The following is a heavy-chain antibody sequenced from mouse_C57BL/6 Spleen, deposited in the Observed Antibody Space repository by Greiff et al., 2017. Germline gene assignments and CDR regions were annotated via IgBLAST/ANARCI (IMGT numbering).Heavy chain of an antibody. J-gene: IGHJ1*03. CDR3: ARQDGNPYWYFDV. D-gene: IGHD2-1*01. CDR2: ISNLAYSI. Sequence: EVHLVESGGGLVQPGGSLKLSCAASGFTFSDYGMAWVRQAPRKGPEWVAFISNLAYSIYYADTVTGRFTISRENAKNTLYLEMSSLRSEDTAMYYCARQDGNPYWYFDVWGTGTTVTVSS. V-gene: IGHV5-15*01. CDR1: GFTFSDYG.